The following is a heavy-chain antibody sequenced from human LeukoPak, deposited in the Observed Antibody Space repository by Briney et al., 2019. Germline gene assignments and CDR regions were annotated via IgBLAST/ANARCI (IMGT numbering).Heavy chain of an antibody. CDR2: ISSSSSYI. J-gene: IGHJ3*02. CDR1: GFTFSSYS. D-gene: IGHD3-3*01. CDR3: ARDSTYYDFWSGYSSLVAFDI. V-gene: IGHV3-21*01. Sequence: GGSLRLSCAASGFTFSSYSMNWVRQAPGKGLEWVSSISSSSSYIYYADSVKGRFTISRDNAKNSLYLQMNSLRAEDTAVYYCARDSTYYDFWSGYSSLVAFDIWGQGTMVTVSS.